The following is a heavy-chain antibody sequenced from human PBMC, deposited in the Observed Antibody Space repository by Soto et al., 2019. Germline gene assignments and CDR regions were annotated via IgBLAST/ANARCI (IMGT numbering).Heavy chain of an antibody. CDR1: GFTFASSA. CDR2: IVVGSGNT. J-gene: IGHJ3*02. CDR3: AAGVGAVAGTGAFDI. Sequence: SVKVSCKASGFTFASSAVQWVRQARGQRLEWIGWIVVGSGNTNYAQKFQERVTITRDMSTSTAYMELSSLRSEDTAVYYCAAGVGAVAGTGAFDIWGQGTMVTVSS. D-gene: IGHD6-19*01. V-gene: IGHV1-58*01.